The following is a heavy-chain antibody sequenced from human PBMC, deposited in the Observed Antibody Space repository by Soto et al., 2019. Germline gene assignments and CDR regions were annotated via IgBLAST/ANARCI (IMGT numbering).Heavy chain of an antibody. J-gene: IGHJ4*02. Sequence: SETLSLTCTVSGGSISSYYWSWIRQPPGKGLEWIGYIYYSGSTNYNPSLKSRVTISVDTSKNQFSLKLSSVTAADTAAYYCARSYGSCFDYWGQRSLVPVSS. CDR1: GGSISSYY. CDR2: IYYSGST. CDR3: ARSYGSCFDY. V-gene: IGHV4-59*08. D-gene: IGHD5-18*01.